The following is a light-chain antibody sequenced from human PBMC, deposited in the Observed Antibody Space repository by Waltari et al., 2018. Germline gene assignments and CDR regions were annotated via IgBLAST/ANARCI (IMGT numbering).Light chain of an antibody. Sequence: QSALTQPASVSGSPGQSITISCTGTRRDVGGYNCVSWYQHHPGKAPKLLVFDVSNRPSGASNRCSGSKSGNTASLTIAGLQAGDEADYYCSSKTSSSTVVFGGGTKLTVL. J-gene: IGLJ2*01. CDR2: DVS. CDR1: RRDVGGYNC. CDR3: SSKTSSSTVV. V-gene: IGLV2-14*03.